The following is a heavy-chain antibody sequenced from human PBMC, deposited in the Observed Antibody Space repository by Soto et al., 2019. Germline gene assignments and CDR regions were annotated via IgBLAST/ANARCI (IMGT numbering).Heavy chain of an antibody. CDR2: INADGSHT. D-gene: IGHD1-26*01. CDR3: VKDTGIDTAYNWFDP. J-gene: IGHJ5*02. Sequence: GGSLRLSCAASGFTFSSFWMHWVRQTPGKGLMWVSRINADGSHTDYAESVKGRFTISRDNAKNTLYLQMDSLRAEDTALYYCVKDTGIDTAYNWFDPWGQGTLVTVSS. CDR1: GFTFSSFW. V-gene: IGHV3-74*01.